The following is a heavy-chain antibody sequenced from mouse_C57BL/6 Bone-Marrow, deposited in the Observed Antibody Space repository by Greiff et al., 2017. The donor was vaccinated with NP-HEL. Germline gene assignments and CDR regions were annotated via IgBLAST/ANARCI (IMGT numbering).Heavy chain of an antibody. CDR2: IYPRSGNT. D-gene: IGHD2-3*01. J-gene: IGHJ2*01. CDR1: GYTFTSYG. Sequence: VQVVESGAELARPGASVKLSCKASGYTFTSYGISWVKQRTGQGLEWIGEIYPRSGNTYYNEKFKGKATLTADKSSSTAYMELRSLTSEDSAVYFCARSGYSLFDYWGQGTTLTVSS. V-gene: IGHV1-81*01. CDR3: ARSGYSLFDY.